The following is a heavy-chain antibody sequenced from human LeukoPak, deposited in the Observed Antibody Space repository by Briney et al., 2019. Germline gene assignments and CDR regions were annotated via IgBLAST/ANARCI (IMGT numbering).Heavy chain of an antibody. D-gene: IGHD2-8*01. J-gene: IGHJ4*02. CDR3: AGSLGYCTSNVCYLKY. Sequence: SETLSLTCTVSGYSISSGYYWGWIRPPPGKGLEWIGSIYHSGSTYYNPSLKSRVTISVDTSKNQFSLKLSSVTAADTAVYYCAGSLGYCTSNVCYLKYWGQGTLVTVSS. CDR2: IYHSGST. V-gene: IGHV4-38-2*02. CDR1: GYSISSGYY.